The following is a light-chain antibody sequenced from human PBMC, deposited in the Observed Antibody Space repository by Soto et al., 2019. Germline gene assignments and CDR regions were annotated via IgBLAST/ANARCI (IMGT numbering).Light chain of an antibody. CDR1: QSLSNY. J-gene: IGKJ5*01. CDR3: QQYRNWPPIT. CDR2: DAS. Sequence: EIVLTQSPATLSLSPGERATLSCRASQSLSNYLAWYQQKPGQAPRLLIYDASTRATGIPARFSGSGSGTDFTLTISSLEPEDFAVYYCQQYRNWPPITFGQVTRLERK. V-gene: IGKV3-11*01.